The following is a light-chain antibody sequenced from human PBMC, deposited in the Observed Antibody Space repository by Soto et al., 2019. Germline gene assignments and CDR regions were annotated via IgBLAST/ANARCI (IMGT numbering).Light chain of an antibody. CDR1: QSISDY. Sequence: DIQMTQSPSSLSASVGDRVTITCRASQSISDYLNWYQQKPEKAPELLISAASTLQRGVPPRFSGRGSGTDFTLTIDSLQPEDSAVYFCQQSYNSPDTFGQGTKLEIK. J-gene: IGKJ2*01. V-gene: IGKV1-39*01. CDR2: AAS. CDR3: QQSYNSPDT.